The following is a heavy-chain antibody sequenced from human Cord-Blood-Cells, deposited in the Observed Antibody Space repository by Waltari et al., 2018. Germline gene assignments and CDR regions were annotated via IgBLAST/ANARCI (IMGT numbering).Heavy chain of an antibody. V-gene: IGHV4-31*03. CDR1: GGSISSGGYY. D-gene: IGHD1-26*01. CDR3: ARGPVYSGSYYYFDY. Sequence: QVQLQESGPGLVKPSQTLSLTCTVSGGSISSGGYYWSWIRQNPGKGLEWIGYIYYSGSTYYNPSLKSRVTISVDTSKNQFSLKLSSVTAADTAVYYCARGPVYSGSYYYFDYWGQGTLVTVSS. J-gene: IGHJ4*02. CDR2: IYYSGST.